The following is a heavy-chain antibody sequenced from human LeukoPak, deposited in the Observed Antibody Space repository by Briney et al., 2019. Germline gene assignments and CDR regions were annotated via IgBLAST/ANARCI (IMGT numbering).Heavy chain of an antibody. V-gene: IGHV4-61*02. D-gene: IGHD1-26*01. CDR1: GGSISSGSYY. Sequence: MPSQTLSLTCTVSGGSISSGSYYWSWIRQPAGKGLEWIGRIYTSGSTNYNPSLKSRVTMSVDTSKNQFSLKLSSVTAADTAVYYCASREPNPFDDAFDIWGQGTMVTVSS. J-gene: IGHJ3*02. CDR3: ASREPNPFDDAFDI. CDR2: IYTSGST.